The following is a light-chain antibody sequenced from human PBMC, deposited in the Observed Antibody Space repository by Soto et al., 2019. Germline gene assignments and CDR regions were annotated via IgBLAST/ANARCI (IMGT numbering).Light chain of an antibody. CDR1: QRLSASD. J-gene: IGKJ5*01. CDR2: GAS. CDR3: QQYGSSLIT. Sequence: EIVLTQSPGTLSLSPGQRATLSCRASQRLSASDIAWYQQKPGQAPKFLIYGASSRATGIPDRFSGSGSGTDFTLTISRLDPEDFAVYFCQQYGSSLITFGQGTRLEIK. V-gene: IGKV3-20*01.